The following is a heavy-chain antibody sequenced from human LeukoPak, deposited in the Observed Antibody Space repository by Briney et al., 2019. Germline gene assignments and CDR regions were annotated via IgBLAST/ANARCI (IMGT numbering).Heavy chain of an antibody. CDR3: ARDPITIFGPSFDI. CDR2: ISAYNGNT. Sequence: ASVKVSCKASGYTFTSYGISWVRQAPGQGLEWMGWISAYNGNTNYAQKLQGRVTMTRDTSISTAYMELSRLRSDDTAVYYCARDPITIFGPSFDIWGQGTMVTVSS. V-gene: IGHV1-18*01. J-gene: IGHJ3*02. CDR1: GYTFTSYG. D-gene: IGHD3-3*01.